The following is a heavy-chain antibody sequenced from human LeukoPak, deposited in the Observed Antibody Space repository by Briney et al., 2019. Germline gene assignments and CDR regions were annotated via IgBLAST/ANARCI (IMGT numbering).Heavy chain of an antibody. CDR2: MNPNSGNT. J-gene: IGHJ6*03. CDR3: ARLYYDILTGYYSGLYYYYYMDV. CDR1: GYTFTSYD. V-gene: IGHV1-8*01. D-gene: IGHD3-9*01. Sequence: ASVKVSCKASGYTFTSYDINWVRQATGQGLEWMGWMNPNSGNTGYAQKFQGRVTMTRNTSISTAYMELSSLRSEDTAVYYCARLYYDILTGYYSGLYYYYYMDVWGKGTTVTISS.